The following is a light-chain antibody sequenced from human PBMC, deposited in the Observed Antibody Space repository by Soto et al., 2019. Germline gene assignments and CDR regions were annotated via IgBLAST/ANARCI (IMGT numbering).Light chain of an antibody. CDR3: QQYSNLIT. CDR2: DAS. CDR1: QDVSNY. J-gene: IGKJ5*01. Sequence: DIQMTESPSSLSASVGDRVTITCQASQDVSNYLNWYQQTLGKAPKLRIYDASNLETGVPSRFSGSGSGTYFSFTISSKQPEDFATYYCQQYSNLITFGQGTRLEIK. V-gene: IGKV1-33*01.